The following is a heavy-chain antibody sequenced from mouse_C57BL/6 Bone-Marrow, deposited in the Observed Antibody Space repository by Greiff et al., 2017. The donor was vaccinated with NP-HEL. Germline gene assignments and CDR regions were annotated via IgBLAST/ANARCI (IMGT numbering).Heavy chain of an antibody. J-gene: IGHJ4*01. CDR2: INPDSSTI. Sequence: EVQLQESGGGLVQPGGSLKLSCAASGIDFSRYWMSWVRRAPGKGLEWIGEINPDSSTINYAPSLKDKFIISRDNAKNTLYMQMSKLRSEDTALSYCARPNYSNYYAMDYGGQGTSITVTS. CDR3: ARPNYSNYYAMDY. V-gene: IGHV4-1*01. CDR1: GIDFSRYW. D-gene: IGHD2-5*01.